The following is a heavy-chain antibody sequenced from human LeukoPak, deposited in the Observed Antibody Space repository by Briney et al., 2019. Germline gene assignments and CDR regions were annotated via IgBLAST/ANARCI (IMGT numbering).Heavy chain of an antibody. D-gene: IGHD3-10*01. CDR3: ARDHRATHYGSGSSRGGWFDP. CDR2: IYYSGST. J-gene: IGHJ5*02. CDR1: GGSISSGGYY. V-gene: IGHV4-30-4*08. Sequence: SQTLSLTCTVSGGSISSGGYYWSWIRQPPGKGLEWIGYIYYSGSTYYNPSLKSRVTISVDTSKNQFSLKLSSVTAADTAVYYCARDHRATHYGSGSSRGGWFDPWGQGTLVTVSS.